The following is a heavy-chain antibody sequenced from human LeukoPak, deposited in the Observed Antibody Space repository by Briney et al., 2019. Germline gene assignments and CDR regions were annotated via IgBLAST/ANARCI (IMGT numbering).Heavy chain of an antibody. CDR1: GGSISSYY. CDR3: ARVYGNWFDP. CDR2: IYYSGST. Sequence: SETLSLTCTVSGGSISSYYWSWIRQPPGKGLEWIGYIYYSGSTDYNPSLKSRVTISVDTSKNQFSLKLSSVTAADTAVYYCARVYGNWFDPWGQGTLVTVSS. V-gene: IGHV4-59*01. J-gene: IGHJ5*02. D-gene: IGHD2/OR15-2a*01.